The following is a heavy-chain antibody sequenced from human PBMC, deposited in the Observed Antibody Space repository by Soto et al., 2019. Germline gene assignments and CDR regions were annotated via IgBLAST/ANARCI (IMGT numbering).Heavy chain of an antibody. CDR1: GGSFSGYY. J-gene: IGHJ5*02. Sequence: PSETLSLTCAVYGGSFSGYYWSWIRQPPGKGLEWIGEINHSGSTNYNPSLKSRVTISVDTSKNQFSLKLSSVTAADTAVYYCARGPARITMVRGVIYSPWGQGTLVTVSS. CDR3: ARGPARITMVRGVIYSP. D-gene: IGHD3-10*01. CDR2: INHSGST. V-gene: IGHV4-34*01.